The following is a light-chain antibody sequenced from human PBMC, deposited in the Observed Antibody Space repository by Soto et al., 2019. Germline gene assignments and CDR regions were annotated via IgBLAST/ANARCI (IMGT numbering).Light chain of an antibody. CDR2: GAS. CDR3: HQYTSSPT. Sequence: EIVLTQSPGTLSLSPGERATLSCRASQSVTSDYLAWYQQKPGQAPRLLIYGASSWATGIPDRFSGSGSGTDFTLTISRLEPEDFAVYYCHQYTSSPTFGGGTKVE. V-gene: IGKV3-20*01. J-gene: IGKJ4*01. CDR1: QSVTSDY.